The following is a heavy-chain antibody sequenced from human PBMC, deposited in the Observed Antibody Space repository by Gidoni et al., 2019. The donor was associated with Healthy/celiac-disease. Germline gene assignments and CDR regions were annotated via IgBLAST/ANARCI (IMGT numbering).Heavy chain of an antibody. CDR1: GGSFSGYY. D-gene: IGHD6-19*01. J-gene: IGHJ4*02. CDR3: ARILKRAVADY. CDR2: INHSGST. V-gene: IGHV4-34*01. Sequence: QVQLQQWGAGLLKPSETLSLTCAVYGGSFSGYYWSWIRQPPGKGLEWIGEINHSGSTNYNPSLKSRVTISVDTSKNQFSLKLSSVTAADTAVYYCARILKRAVADYWGQGTLVTVSS.